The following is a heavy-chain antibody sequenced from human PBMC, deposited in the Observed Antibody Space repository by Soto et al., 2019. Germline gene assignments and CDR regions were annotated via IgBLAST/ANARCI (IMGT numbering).Heavy chain of an antibody. CDR3: TRDMGTGTPFDP. V-gene: IGHV3-15*07. J-gene: IGHJ5*02. D-gene: IGHD1-1*01. CDR1: GLSLSNVW. Sequence: EVQLVESGGGLVEPGGSLRLSCAASGLSLSNVWMDWVRQAPGKGLEWVGRIKSKSAGGTTDCAAPVKGRFTISRDYSQNTLYLQMNSLKIEDTAVYYCTRDMGTGTPFDPWGQGTLVTVSS. CDR2: IKSKSAGGTT.